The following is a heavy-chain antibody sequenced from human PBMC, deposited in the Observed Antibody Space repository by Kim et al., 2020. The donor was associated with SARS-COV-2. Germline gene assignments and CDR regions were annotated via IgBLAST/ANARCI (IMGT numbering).Heavy chain of an antibody. Sequence: GGSLRLSCAASGFSFNTYSMNWVRQAPGKGLEWVSAISSLSDYIYYPDSMKGRFTISRDNAKNLLFLQINSLRVDDTAVYFCAKDRVAFATGWEFDFWG. V-gene: IGHV3-21*01. CDR2: ISSLSDYI. J-gene: IGHJ4*01. CDR1: GFSFNTYS. D-gene: IGHD2-21*01. CDR3: AKDRVAFATGWEFDF.